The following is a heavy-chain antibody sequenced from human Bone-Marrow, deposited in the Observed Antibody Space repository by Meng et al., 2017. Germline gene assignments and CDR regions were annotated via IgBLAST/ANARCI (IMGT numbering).Heavy chain of an antibody. CDR3: ARFTPFDY. CDR1: EFTFSIFW. V-gene: IGHV3-74*02. Sequence: VQLVESGGGVVQPGRSLRLSCIASEFTFSIFWMHWVRQAPGKGPMWVSRINPDGTITDYADSVKGRFTISRDNAKNTLYLQMNSLRAEDSVVYYCARFTPFDYWGPGTLVTVSS. CDR2: INPDGTIT. J-gene: IGHJ4*02.